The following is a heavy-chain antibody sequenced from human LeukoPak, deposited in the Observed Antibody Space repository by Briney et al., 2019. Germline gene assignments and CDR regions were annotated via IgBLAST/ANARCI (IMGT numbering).Heavy chain of an antibody. CDR3: ARDLSGYSPYFDY. Sequence: PGGSLRLSCGASGFTFSSYWMSWVRQAPGKGLEWVANIKKDGSEKYYVDSVKGRFTISRDNAKNSLYLQMNSLRAEDTAVYYCARDLSGYSPYFDYGGQGTLGIVS. CDR1: GFTFSSYW. CDR2: IKKDGSEK. V-gene: IGHV3-7*04. J-gene: IGHJ4*02. D-gene: IGHD3-22*01.